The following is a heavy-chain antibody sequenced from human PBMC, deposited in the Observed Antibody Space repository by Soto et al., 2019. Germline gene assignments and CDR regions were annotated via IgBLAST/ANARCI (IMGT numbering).Heavy chain of an antibody. CDR3: ARGGGAYDPFGY. Sequence: PSETLSLTCSVSGGSISSYYWSWIRQSPGKGLEWIAYISYSGSTNYNPSLKSRVTISEDPPNNQFPLKLTSLTAADTAVYYWARGGGAYDPFGYWGRGTLVTVS. CDR2: ISYSGST. J-gene: IGHJ4*02. CDR1: GGSISSYY. V-gene: IGHV4-59*13. D-gene: IGHD3-3*01.